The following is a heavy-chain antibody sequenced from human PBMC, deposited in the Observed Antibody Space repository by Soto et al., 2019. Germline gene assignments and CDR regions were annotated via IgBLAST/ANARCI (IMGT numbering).Heavy chain of an antibody. CDR2: IYYSGST. D-gene: IGHD7-27*01. CDR3: ASLLLGKGRYFDL. J-gene: IGHJ2*01. CDR1: GGSISSGGYY. Sequence: VQLQESGPGLVKPSQTLSLTCTVSGGSISSGGYYWSWIRQHPGMGLEWIGYIYYSGSTYYNPSLTGRVTISVDTSKNQFSLKLSSVTAADTAVYYCASLLLGKGRYFDLWGRGTLVTVSS. V-gene: IGHV4-31*03.